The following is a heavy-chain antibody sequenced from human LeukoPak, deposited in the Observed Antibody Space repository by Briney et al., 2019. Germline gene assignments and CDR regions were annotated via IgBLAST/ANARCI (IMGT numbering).Heavy chain of an antibody. Sequence: GRSLRLSCAASGFTFSSYSMNWVRQAPGKGLEWISYISSSSSAMYYADSVKGRFTISRDKAKNSLYLQMNSLRDEDTAVYYCARGWNRGDYWGQGTLATVSS. V-gene: IGHV3-48*02. D-gene: IGHD3-10*01. J-gene: IGHJ4*02. CDR1: GFTFSSYS. CDR3: ARGWNRGDY. CDR2: ISSSSSAM.